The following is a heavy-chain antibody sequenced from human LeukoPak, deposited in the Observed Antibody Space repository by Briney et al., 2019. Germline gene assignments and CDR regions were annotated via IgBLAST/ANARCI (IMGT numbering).Heavy chain of an antibody. CDR1: GFTFDDYA. CDR3: AKGGGSGYTIDY. Sequence: PGGSLRLSCAASGFTFDDYAMHWVRQAPGKGLEWVSGISWNSGSIGYADSVKGRFTISRDNAKNSLYLQMNSLRAEDTALYYCAKGGGSGYTIDYWGQGTLVTVSS. V-gene: IGHV3-9*01. J-gene: IGHJ4*02. D-gene: IGHD3-3*01. CDR2: ISWNSGSI.